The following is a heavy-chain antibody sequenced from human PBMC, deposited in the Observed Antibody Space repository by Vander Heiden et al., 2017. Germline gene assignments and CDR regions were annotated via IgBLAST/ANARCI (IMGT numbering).Heavy chain of an antibody. CDR2: IKSKTDGGTT. D-gene: IGHD1-1*01. CDR1: GFTFNNAW. CDR3: TTAPGYWSSAPFDF. J-gene: IGHJ4*02. V-gene: IGHV3-15*07. Sequence: EVQLVESGGGLVKPGGSLRLSCAASGFTFNNAWINWVRQAPGKGLEWVGRIKSKTDGGTTDYIAPVKGRFTISRDDSINTVYLQMDSLNTEDTAVYYCTTAPGYWSSAPFDFWGQGTLVSVSS.